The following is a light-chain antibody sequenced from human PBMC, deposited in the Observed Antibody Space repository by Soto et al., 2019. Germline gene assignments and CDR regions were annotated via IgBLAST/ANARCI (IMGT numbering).Light chain of an antibody. CDR2: DAS. CDR3: QHRHN. J-gene: IGKJ3*01. Sequence: DIVLTQSPATLSLSPGERATLSCRASQSVSRDFAWYQQKPGQAPRLLIYDASNRAAGIPARFSGSGSGTDFTLPINSLQPEDFAVYYCQHRHNFGPGTKVDFK. CDR1: QSVSRD. V-gene: IGKV3-11*01.